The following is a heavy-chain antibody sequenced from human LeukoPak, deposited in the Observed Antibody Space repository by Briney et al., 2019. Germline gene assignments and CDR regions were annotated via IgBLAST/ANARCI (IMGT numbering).Heavy chain of an antibody. J-gene: IGHJ6*03. CDR2: IYSGGTT. CDR1: GFTVSSNY. D-gene: IGHD3-10*01. CDR3: ARGLITMVRGGDYYMDV. V-gene: IGHV3-53*01. Sequence: GGSLRLSCAASGFTVSSNYMSWVRRAPGKGLEWVSVIYSGGTTYYADSVKGRFTISRDNSKNTLYLQMNSLRAEDTAVYYCARGLITMVRGGDYYMDVWGKGTTVTVSS.